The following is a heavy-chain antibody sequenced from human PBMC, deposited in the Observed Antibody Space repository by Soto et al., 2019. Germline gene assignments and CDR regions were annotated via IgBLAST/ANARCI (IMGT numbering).Heavy chain of an antibody. D-gene: IGHD2-2*01. V-gene: IGHV3-33*01. CDR3: ARDECWGSNTSCQEFDY. J-gene: IGHJ4*02. CDR1: GFTFSSYG. Sequence: QVQLVESGGGVVQPGRSLRLSCAASGFTFSSYGMHWVRQAPGKGLEWVAVIWYDGSNKYYADSVKGRFTIYRDNSKNKLYLQMNSLRAEDTAVYYCARDECWGSNTSCQEFDYWGQGTLVNVSS. CDR2: IWYDGSNK.